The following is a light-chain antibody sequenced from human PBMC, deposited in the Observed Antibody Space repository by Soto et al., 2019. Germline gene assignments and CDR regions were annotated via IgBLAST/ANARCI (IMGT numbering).Light chain of an antibody. V-gene: IGLV2-8*01. CDR2: EVS. Sequence: SVLAQPPCTTGSPGQSVTISCTGTSSDVGGYNYVSWYQQHPGKVPKLMIYEVSKRPSGVPDRFSGSKSGNTASLTVSGLQAEDEADYYCSSYAGSNYVFGTGTKVTVL. J-gene: IGLJ1*01. CDR1: SSDVGGYNY. CDR3: SSYAGSNYV.